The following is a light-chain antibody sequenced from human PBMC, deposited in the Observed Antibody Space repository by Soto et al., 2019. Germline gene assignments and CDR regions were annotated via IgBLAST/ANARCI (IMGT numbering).Light chain of an antibody. CDR1: SSDIGGYNY. CDR2: EVT. V-gene: IGLV2-14*01. Sequence: QSALTQPASVSGSPGQSITVSCTGTSSDIGGYNYVSWYQQHPGKAPKLIISEVTNRPSGVSNRFSGSRSGNTASLTISGLQAEDEADYYCRSYTSTNTHVFGGGTKLTVL. CDR3: RSYTSTNTHV. J-gene: IGLJ2*01.